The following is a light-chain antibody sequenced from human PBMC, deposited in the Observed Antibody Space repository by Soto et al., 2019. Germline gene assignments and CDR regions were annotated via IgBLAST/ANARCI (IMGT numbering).Light chain of an antibody. J-gene: IGKJ4*01. Sequence: DIQMTQSPSSLSASVGGRVTIACRSSHDVSRNLNWLQQNRVEAPKLLICDASNLERGVPSRFSGSGSGTDFILTISSLQPEYVATYYCQQYSSMLSFGGGT. CDR1: HDVSRN. CDR2: DAS. CDR3: QQYSSMLS. V-gene: IGKV1-33*01.